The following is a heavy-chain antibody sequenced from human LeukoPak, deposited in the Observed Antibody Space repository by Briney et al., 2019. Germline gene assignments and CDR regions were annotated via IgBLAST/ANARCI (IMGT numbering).Heavy chain of an antibody. V-gene: IGHV1-18*01. D-gene: IGHD1-7*01. CDR3: ARGEGRTTELPFDY. Sequence: ASVKVSCKASGYTFTSYGNSWVRQAPGQGGEWMGWISAYNGNTNYAQKLQGRVTMTTDTSTSTAYMELRSLRSDDTAVYYCARGEGRTTELPFDYWGQGTLVTVSS. CDR1: GYTFTSYG. CDR2: ISAYNGNT. J-gene: IGHJ4*02.